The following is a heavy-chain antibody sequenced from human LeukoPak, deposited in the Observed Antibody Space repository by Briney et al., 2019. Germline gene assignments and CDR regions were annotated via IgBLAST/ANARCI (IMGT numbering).Heavy chain of an antibody. V-gene: IGHV4-59*08. CDR1: GGSLSSYY. Sequence: PSETLSLTCTVSGGSLSSYYWSWIRQPPGKGLEWIGYIYYSGSTNYNPSLKSRVTISVDTSKNQFSLELSSVTAADTAVYYCASASRGYSSSWYGPSFPFDYWGQGTLVTVSS. J-gene: IGHJ4*02. D-gene: IGHD6-13*01. CDR3: ASASRGYSSSWYGPSFPFDY. CDR2: IYYSGST.